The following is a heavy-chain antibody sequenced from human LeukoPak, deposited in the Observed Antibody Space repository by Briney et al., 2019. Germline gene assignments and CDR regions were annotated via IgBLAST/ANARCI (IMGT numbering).Heavy chain of an antibody. D-gene: IGHD5-12*01. J-gene: IGHJ2*01. V-gene: IGHV4-59*01. CDR1: GGSISSYF. CDR3: ARGPVSGYEDWYFDL. Sequence: PSETLSLTCTVSGGSISSYFWSWIRQPPGKGLEWIGYIYYSGSTNYNPSLKSRVTISVDTSKNQFSLKLSSVTAADTAVYYCARGPVSGYEDWYFDLWGRGTLVTVSS. CDR2: IYYSGST.